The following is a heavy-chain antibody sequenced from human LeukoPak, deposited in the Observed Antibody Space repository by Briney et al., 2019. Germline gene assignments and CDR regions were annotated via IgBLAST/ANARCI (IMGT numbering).Heavy chain of an antibody. Sequence: PSETLSLTCTVSGGSISSYYWSWIRQPPGKGLEWIGYIYYSGSTNYNPSLKSRVTISVDTSKNQFSLKLSSVTAADTAVYYCARGGHKDIVATIAFHFDYWGQGTLVTVSS. V-gene: IGHV4-59*12. CDR2: IYYSGST. D-gene: IGHD5-12*01. CDR1: GGSISSYY. J-gene: IGHJ4*02. CDR3: ARGGHKDIVATIAFHFDY.